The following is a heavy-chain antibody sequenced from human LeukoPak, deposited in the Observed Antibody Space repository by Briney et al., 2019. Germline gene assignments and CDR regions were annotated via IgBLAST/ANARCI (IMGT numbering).Heavy chain of an antibody. CDR1: GGTFSSYA. CDR2: IIPIFGTA. V-gene: IGHV1-69*13. Sequence: GASVKVSCKASGGTFSSYAISWVRQAPGQALEWMGGIIPIFGTANYAQKFQGRVTITADESTSTAYMELSSLRSEDTAVYYCATPRWYQLHFDYWGQGTLVTVSS. J-gene: IGHJ4*02. D-gene: IGHD2-2*01. CDR3: ATPRWYQLHFDY.